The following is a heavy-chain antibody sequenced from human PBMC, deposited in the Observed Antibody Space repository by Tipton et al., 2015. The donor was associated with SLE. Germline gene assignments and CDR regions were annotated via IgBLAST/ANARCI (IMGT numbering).Heavy chain of an antibody. CDR2: INHSGST. Sequence: TLSLTCAVYGGSFSGCYWSWIRQPPGKGLELVGEINHSGSTNYNPSLKIRVTISVDTSKNQFSLKLSSVTAADTAVYYCARSSGLDYWGQGTLVTVSS. J-gene: IGHJ4*02. D-gene: IGHD6-19*01. CDR1: GGSFSGCY. CDR3: ARSSGLDY. V-gene: IGHV4-34*01.